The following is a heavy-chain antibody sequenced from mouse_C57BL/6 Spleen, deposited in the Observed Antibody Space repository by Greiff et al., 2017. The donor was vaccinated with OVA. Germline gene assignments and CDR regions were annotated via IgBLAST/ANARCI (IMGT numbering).Heavy chain of an antibody. V-gene: IGHV1-52*01. J-gene: IGHJ3*01. CDR2: IDPSDSET. D-gene: IGHD1-1*01. CDR1: GYTFTSYW. Sequence: VQLQQPGAELVRPGSSVKLSCKASGYTFTSYWMHWVKQRPIQGLEWIGNIDPSDSETHYNQKFKDKATLTVDKSSSTAYMQLSSLTSEDSAVYYCARPHYYGSTPFAYWGQGTLVTVSA. CDR3: ARPHYYGSTPFAY.